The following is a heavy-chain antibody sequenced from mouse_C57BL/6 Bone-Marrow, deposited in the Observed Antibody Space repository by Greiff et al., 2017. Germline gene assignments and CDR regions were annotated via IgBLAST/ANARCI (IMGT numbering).Heavy chain of an antibody. CDR3: TRGSDGYGDWFAY. Sequence: QVQLKQSGAELVRPGASVTLSCKASGYTFTDYEMHWVKQTPVHGLEWIGAIDPETGGTAYNQKFKGKAILTADKSSSTAYMELRSLTSEDSAVYYCTRGSDGYGDWFAYWGQGTLVTVSA. J-gene: IGHJ3*01. D-gene: IGHD2-3*01. V-gene: IGHV1-15*01. CDR2: IDPETGGT. CDR1: GYTFTDYE.